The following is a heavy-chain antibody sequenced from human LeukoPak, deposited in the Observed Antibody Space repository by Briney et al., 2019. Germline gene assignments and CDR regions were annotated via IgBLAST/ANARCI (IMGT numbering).Heavy chain of an antibody. CDR3: ARPLYYYGSGSYEY. J-gene: IGHJ4*02. CDR1: GYTFTSYG. Sequence: ASAKVSCKASGYTFTSYGISWVRQAPGQGLEWMGWISAYNGNTNYAQKLQGRVTMTTDTSTSTAYMELRSLRSDDTAVYYCARPLYYYGSGSYEYWGQGTLVTVSS. V-gene: IGHV1-18*01. CDR2: ISAYNGNT. D-gene: IGHD3-10*01.